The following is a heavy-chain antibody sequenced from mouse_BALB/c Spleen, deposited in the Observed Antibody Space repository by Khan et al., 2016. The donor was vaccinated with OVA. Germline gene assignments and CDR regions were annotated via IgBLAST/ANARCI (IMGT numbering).Heavy chain of an antibody. V-gene: IGHV1-77*01. CDR2: IYPGSDGT. CDR1: GYTFTDYV. J-gene: IGHJ3*01. CDR3: VRAGWDGFAY. D-gene: IGHD4-1*01. Sequence: QVQLQQSGPELVKPGASVKMSCKAPGYTFTDYVMNWVKQRTGQGLEWIGQIYPGSDGTYYNEKFKGKATLTADRSSSTAYMQLSSLTSEDSAVYFCVRAGWDGFAYWGQGTLVTVSA.